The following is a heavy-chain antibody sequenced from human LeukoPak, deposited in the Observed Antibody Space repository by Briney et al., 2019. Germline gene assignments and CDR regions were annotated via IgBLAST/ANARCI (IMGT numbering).Heavy chain of an antibody. J-gene: IGHJ4*02. CDR3: ARGIAIVGATHLDY. CDR1: GVSISSSSYY. CDR2: IYYSGST. Sequence: SETLSLTCTVSGVSISSSSYYWGWIRQPPGKGLEWIGSIYYSGSTYYNPSLKSRVTISVDTSKNQFSLKLSSVTAADTAVYYCARGIAIVGATHLDYWGQGTLVTVSS. V-gene: IGHV4-39*07. D-gene: IGHD1-26*01.